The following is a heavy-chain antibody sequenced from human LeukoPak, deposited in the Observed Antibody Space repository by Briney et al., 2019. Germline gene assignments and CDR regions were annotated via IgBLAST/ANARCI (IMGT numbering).Heavy chain of an antibody. V-gene: IGHV4-59*12. CDR2: IYYSGST. CDR3: ARGHNISGYCSSTSCYYDY. Sequence: SETLSLTCTVSGGSISSYYWSWIRQPPGKGLEWIGYIYYSGSTNYNPSLKSRVTMSVDTSKNQFSLKLSSVTAADTAVYYCARGHNISGYCSSTSCYYDYWGQGTLVTVSS. CDR1: GGSISSYY. J-gene: IGHJ4*02. D-gene: IGHD2-2*01.